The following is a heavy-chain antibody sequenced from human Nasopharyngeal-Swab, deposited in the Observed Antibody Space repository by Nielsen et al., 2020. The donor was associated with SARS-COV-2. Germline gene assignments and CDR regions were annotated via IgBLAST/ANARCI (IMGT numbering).Heavy chain of an antibody. D-gene: IGHD2-2*01. J-gene: IGHJ4*02. CDR3: AKGRTYCSGTSCFSFDS. Sequence: GSLRLSCAASGFTLSSYSMNWVRQAPGKGLEWVSSISSSSTYIYYADSVKGRFTISRDNAKNSLYLQMNSLRAEDTAVYYCAKGRTYCSGTSCFSFDSWGQGTMVTVSS. CDR1: GFTLSSYS. CDR2: ISSSSTYI. V-gene: IGHV3-21*01.